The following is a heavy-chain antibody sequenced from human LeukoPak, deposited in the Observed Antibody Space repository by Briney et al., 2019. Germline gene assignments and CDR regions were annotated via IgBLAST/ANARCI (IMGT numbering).Heavy chain of an antibody. J-gene: IGHJ4*02. CDR3: AREGRVSGYDFDC. V-gene: IGHV3-74*03. D-gene: IGHD5-12*01. Sequence: GGSLRLSCAASGFTFSSYWMHWVRQAPGKGLVWVSRINSDGSSITYADSVKGRFTISRDNAKNTMYLQMSSLRVEDTAVYYCAREGRVSGYDFDCWGQGTLVTVSS. CDR2: INSDGSSI. CDR1: GFTFSSYW.